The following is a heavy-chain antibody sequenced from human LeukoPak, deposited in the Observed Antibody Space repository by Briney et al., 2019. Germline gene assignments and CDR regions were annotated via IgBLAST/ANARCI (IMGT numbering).Heavy chain of an antibody. CDR3: AKDGSYDFQSYYFDY. Sequence: GGSLRLSCAASGFTFSSYAMSWVRQAPGKGLEWVSAISGSGGSTYYADSVKGRFTISRDNSKNTLYLQMNSLRAEDTAVYYCAKDGSYDFQSYYFDYWGQGTLVTVSS. D-gene: IGHD3-3*01. V-gene: IGHV3-23*01. J-gene: IGHJ4*02. CDR2: ISGSGGST. CDR1: GFTFSSYA.